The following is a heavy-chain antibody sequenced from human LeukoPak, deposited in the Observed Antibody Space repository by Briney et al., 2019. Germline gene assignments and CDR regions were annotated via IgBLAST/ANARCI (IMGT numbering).Heavy chain of an antibody. V-gene: IGHV3-48*04. CDR2: ISSSSSTI. J-gene: IGHJ4*02. CDR1: GSTVSSNY. Sequence: GGSLRLSCAASGSTVSSNYMSWVRQAPGKGLEWVSYISSSSSTIYYADSVKGRFTISRDNAKNSLYLQMNSLRAEDTAIYYCARDPFMTTGWGIDYWGQGTLVTVSS. CDR3: ARDPFMTTGWGIDY. D-gene: IGHD4-17*01.